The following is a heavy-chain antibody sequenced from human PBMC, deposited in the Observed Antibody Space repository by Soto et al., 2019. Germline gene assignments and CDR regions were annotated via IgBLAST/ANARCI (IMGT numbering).Heavy chain of an antibody. CDR2: ISSSTSYI. V-gene: IGHV3-21*01. CDR1: GFTFSNYS. Sequence: EVQLVESGGGLVKPGGSLRLSCAASGFTFSNYSMNWVRQAPGKGLEWVSSISSSTSYIYNADSVKGRFTISRDNLKNSLYLQMNSLRAKDTAVYYCARGFRFNGNDWDRWFDPWGQGTLVIVSS. D-gene: IGHD5-12*01. CDR3: ARGFRFNGNDWDRWFDP. J-gene: IGHJ5*02.